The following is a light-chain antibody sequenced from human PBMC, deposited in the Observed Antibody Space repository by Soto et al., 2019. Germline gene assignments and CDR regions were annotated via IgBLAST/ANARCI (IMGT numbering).Light chain of an antibody. CDR3: QKYYNAVFT. CDR2: LAS. J-gene: IGKJ3*01. Sequence: DIQMTQSPSSLSASVGDRVTITCRASQGIENYLACYHQRQGQFPKHRIYLASTLQYALPSRFSGSGSGTYFTLTISSLQPEDVATYYCQKYYNAVFTFGPGTNVDIK. CDR1: QGIENY. V-gene: IGKV1-27*01.